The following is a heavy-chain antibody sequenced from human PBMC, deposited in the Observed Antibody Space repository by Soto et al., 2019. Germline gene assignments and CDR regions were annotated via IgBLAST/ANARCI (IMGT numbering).Heavy chain of an antibody. V-gene: IGHV3-30-3*01. CDR2: ISYDGSNK. D-gene: IGHD3-16*01. J-gene: IGHJ6*02. CDR1: GFTFSSYA. Sequence: QVPLVESGGGVVQPGRSLRLSCAASGFTFSSYAMHWVRQAPGKGLEWVAVISYDGSNKYYADSVKGRFTISRDNSKNTLYLQMNSLRAEDTAVYYCARDGGYYYYYGMDVWGQGTTVTVSS. CDR3: ARDGGYYYYYGMDV.